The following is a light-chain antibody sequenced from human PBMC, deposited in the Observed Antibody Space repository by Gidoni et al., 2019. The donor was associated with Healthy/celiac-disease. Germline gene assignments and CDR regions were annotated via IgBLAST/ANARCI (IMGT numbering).Light chain of an antibody. V-gene: IGLV3-25*03. J-gene: IGLJ3*02. Sequence: SYDLTQPPSVSVSPGQTARITCSGDALPKQYAYWYQQKPGQAPVLVIYKDSERPSGITERFSGSSSGTTVTLTISGVQAEDEADYYCQSADSSGTYRVFGGGTKLTVL. CDR2: KDS. CDR3: QSADSSGTYRV. CDR1: ALPKQY.